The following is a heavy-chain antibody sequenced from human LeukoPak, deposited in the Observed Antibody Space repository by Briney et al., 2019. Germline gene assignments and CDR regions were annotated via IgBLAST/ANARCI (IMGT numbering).Heavy chain of an antibody. CDR2: ISGSGTYI. Sequence: KPGGSLRLSCAASGFTFSSNSMNWVRQAPGKGLEWVSSISGSGTYIYYADSVKGRFTISRDNAKNSVYLQMNSLRAEDTAVYYCARDLAYCGGDCGHWGQGTLATVSP. CDR1: GFTFSSNS. V-gene: IGHV3-21*01. D-gene: IGHD2-21*01. CDR3: ARDLAYCGGDCGH. J-gene: IGHJ4*02.